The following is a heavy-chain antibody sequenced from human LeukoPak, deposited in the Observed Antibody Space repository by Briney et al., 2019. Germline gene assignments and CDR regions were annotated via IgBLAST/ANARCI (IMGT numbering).Heavy chain of an antibody. J-gene: IGHJ4*02. D-gene: IGHD2-15*01. CDR1: GLTVSTNS. V-gene: IGHV3-53*01. CDR2: ISSGGNT. Sequence: PGGSLRLSCTVSGLTVSTNSWSWVRQAPGKGLEWVSFISSGGNTDHSDSVKGRFTISRDNSKNTLYLQMNSLRAEDTAIYYCARRAGEYSHPYDYWGQGTLVTVSS. CDR3: ARRAGEYSHPYDY.